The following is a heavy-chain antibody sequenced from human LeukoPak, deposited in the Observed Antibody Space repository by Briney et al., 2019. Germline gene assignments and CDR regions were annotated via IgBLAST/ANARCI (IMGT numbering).Heavy chain of an antibody. D-gene: IGHD5-18*01. J-gene: IGHJ5*02. CDR3: ARDPHGYWWFDP. CDR2: ISGSGGST. CDR1: GFTFSSYA. Sequence: GGSLRLSCAAPGFTFSSYAMSWVRQAPGKGLEWVSAISGSGGSTYYADSVKGRFTISRDNAKNTLYLQMNSLRAEDTAVYYCARDPHGYWWFDPWGQGTLVTVSS. V-gene: IGHV3-23*01.